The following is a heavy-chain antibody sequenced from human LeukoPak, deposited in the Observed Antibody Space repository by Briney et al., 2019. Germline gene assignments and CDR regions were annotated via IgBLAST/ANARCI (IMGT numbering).Heavy chain of an antibody. J-gene: IGHJ5*01. CDR2: ISYDGTNN. CDR1: GFTFSSYA. Sequence: GGSLRLSCAASGFTFSSYAMHLVRQAPGKGLEWVAVISYDGTNNYYADSVKGRFIISRDNSKNTLYLQMNSLRPEDTAVYYCNRLSGSHWRYLGPNDSLGQGTLVTVSS. CDR3: NRLSGSHWRYLGPNDS. V-gene: IGHV3-30-3*01. D-gene: IGHD1-26*01.